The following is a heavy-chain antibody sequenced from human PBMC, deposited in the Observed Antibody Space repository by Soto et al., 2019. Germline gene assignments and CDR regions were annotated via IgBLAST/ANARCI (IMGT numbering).Heavy chain of an antibody. D-gene: IGHD6-13*01. V-gene: IGHV1-69*01. Sequence: QVQLVQSGAEVKEPGSSVKVSCKASGDLFNNHAFNWVRQAPGQGLEWMGRISTLFSTTNYAQKFQGRVTIGADELTTIVYLEVNNLESDDAAMYYCAASSAIAAAGYFKFWGQGTLVTVST. CDR2: ISTLFSTT. CDR1: GDLFNNHA. CDR3: AASSAIAAAGYFKF. J-gene: IGHJ4*02.